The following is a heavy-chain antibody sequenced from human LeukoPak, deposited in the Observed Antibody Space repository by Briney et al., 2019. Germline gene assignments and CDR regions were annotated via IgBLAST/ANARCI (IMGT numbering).Heavy chain of an antibody. CDR2: IYYSGST. V-gene: IGHV4-39*01. D-gene: IGHD3-3*01. Sequence: PSETLSLTCTVSGGSISSSSYYRGWICQPPGKGLEWIGSIYYSGSTYYNPSLKSRVTISVDTSKNQFSLKLSSVTAADTAVYYCARRGYDFWTDYWGQGTLVTVSS. CDR1: GGSISSSSYY. CDR3: ARRGYDFWTDY. J-gene: IGHJ4*02.